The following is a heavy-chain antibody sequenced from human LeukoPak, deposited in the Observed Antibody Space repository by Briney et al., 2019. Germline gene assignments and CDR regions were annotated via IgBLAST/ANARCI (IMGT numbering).Heavy chain of an antibody. CDR2: IYHSGST. D-gene: IGHD3-22*01. J-gene: IGHJ4*02. CDR1: GGSISSYY. V-gene: IGHV4-38-2*02. Sequence: SETLSLTCTVSGGSISSYYWSWIRQPPGKGLEWIGSIYHSGSTYYNPSLKSRVTISVDTSKNQFSLKLSSVTAADTAVYYCARDTYDSSGYYLFDYWGQGTLVTVSS. CDR3: ARDTYDSSGYYLFDY.